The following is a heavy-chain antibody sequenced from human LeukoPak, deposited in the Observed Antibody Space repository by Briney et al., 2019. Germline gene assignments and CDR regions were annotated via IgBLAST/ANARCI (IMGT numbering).Heavy chain of an antibody. CDR1: GGSISSYY. V-gene: IGHV4-59*01. CDR3: ARGRGWFDP. CDR2: IYYSGST. Sequence: PSETLSLTCTVSGGSISSYYWSWIRQPPGKGLEWIGYIYYSGSTNYNPSLKSRVTISVDTSKNQFSLKPSSVTAADTAVYYCARGRGWFDPWGQGTLVTVSS. J-gene: IGHJ5*02.